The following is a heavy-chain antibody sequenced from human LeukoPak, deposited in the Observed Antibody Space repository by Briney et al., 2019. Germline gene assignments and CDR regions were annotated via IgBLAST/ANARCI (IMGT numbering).Heavy chain of an antibody. J-gene: IGHJ3*02. V-gene: IGHV1-69*05. D-gene: IGHD3-10*01. CDR2: IIPIFGTA. CDR3: ARERYGSGSYTLAFRRRNHDAFDI. Sequence: SVKVSCKASGGTFSSYAISWVRQAPGQGLEWMGGIIPIFGTANYAQKFQGRVTITTDESTSTAYMELSSLRSEDTAVYYCARERYGSGSYTLAFRRRNHDAFDIWGQGTMITVSS. CDR1: GGTFSSYA.